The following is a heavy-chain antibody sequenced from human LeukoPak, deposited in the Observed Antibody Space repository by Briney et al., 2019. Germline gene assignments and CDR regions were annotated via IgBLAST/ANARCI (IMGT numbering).Heavy chain of an antibody. D-gene: IGHD6-19*01. CDR1: GFTVSSNY. CDR2: ISGSGGNT. Sequence: GGSLRLSCAVSGFTVSSNYMSWVRQAPGKGLEWVSAISGSGGNTYYADSVKGRFTISRDNSKNTLYLQMNSLRAEDTAVYYCANFERTVAGPYNWFDPWGQGTLVTVSS. V-gene: IGHV3-23*01. CDR3: ANFERTVAGPYNWFDP. J-gene: IGHJ5*02.